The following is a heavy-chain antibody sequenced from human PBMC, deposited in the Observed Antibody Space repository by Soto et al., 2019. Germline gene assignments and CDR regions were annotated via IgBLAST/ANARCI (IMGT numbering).Heavy chain of an antibody. D-gene: IGHD3-3*01. V-gene: IGHV3-74*01. CDR1: GFTFSSYW. CDR2: INSDGSST. J-gene: IGHJ6*02. Sequence: PGGSLRLSCAASGFTFSSYWMHWVRQAPGKGLVWVSRINSDGSSTSYADSVKGRFTISRDNAKNTLYLQMNSLRAEDTAVYYSARGSDFWSGYYPYYYYGMDVWGQGTTVTVSS. CDR3: ARGSDFWSGYYPYYYYGMDV.